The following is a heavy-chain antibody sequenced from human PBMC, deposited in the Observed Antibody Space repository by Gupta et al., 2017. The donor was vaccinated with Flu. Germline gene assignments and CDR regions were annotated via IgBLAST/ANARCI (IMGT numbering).Heavy chain of an antibody. CDR1: GFTFDDYA. Sequence: EVQLVESGGGLVQPGRSLRLSCAASGFTFDDYAMHWVRQAPGKGLEWVSGISWNSGSIGYADSVKGRFTISRDNAKNSLYLQMNSLRAEDTALYYCAKSQLGYSGSYYGVSFDYWGQGTLVTVSS. J-gene: IGHJ4*02. V-gene: IGHV3-9*01. CDR2: ISWNSGSI. D-gene: IGHD1-26*01. CDR3: AKSQLGYSGSYYGVSFDY.